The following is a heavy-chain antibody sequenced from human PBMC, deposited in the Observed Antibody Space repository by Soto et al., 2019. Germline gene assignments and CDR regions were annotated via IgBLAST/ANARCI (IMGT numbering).Heavy chain of an antibody. CDR2: IWNDGSNE. J-gene: IGHJ4*02. CDR1: GFNFSSYG. Sequence: GSLRLSCEASGFNFSSYGIHWVRQAPGKGLEWVAIIWNDGSNEYYADSVKGRFTISRDNSKNTVYLQVSKLRAEDTAVYFCARDQTDSGGYSDSWGQGTPVTVSS. D-gene: IGHD3-22*01. CDR3: ARDQTDSGGYSDS. V-gene: IGHV3-33*01.